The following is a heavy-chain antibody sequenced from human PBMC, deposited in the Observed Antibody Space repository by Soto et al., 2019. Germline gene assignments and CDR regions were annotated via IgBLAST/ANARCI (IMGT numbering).Heavy chain of an antibody. V-gene: IGHV3-74*01. CDR2: ISSDGSST. CDR1: GFTFSRYW. D-gene: IGHD3-10*01. J-gene: IGHJ4*02. CDR3: VRDRGNYPD. Sequence: EVQLVESGGDLVQPGGSVRLSCAATGFTFSRYWMHWVRQVPGKGLLWVSCISSDGSSTRYADSVQGRFTISRDNAKNTLNLQMNSLRAVDTAVYYCVRDRGNYPDWGQGTLVTVSS.